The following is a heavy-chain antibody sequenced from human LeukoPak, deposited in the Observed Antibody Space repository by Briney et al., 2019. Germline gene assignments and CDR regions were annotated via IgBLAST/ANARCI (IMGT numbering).Heavy chain of an antibody. CDR3: ARRSGYGNNFDY. J-gene: IGHJ4*02. CDR1: GGSISSYY. Sequence: SETLSLTCTVSGGSISSYYWSWIRQPPGKGLDWIGYIFYSGSTNCNPSLKSRVTISVDTSKNQFSLKLSSVTAADTAVYYCARRSGYGNNFDYWGQGTLVTVSS. CDR2: IFYSGST. D-gene: IGHD5-12*01. V-gene: IGHV4-59*08.